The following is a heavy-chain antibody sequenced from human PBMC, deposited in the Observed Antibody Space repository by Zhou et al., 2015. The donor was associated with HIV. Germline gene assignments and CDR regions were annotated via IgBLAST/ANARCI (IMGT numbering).Heavy chain of an antibody. CDR2: ITGASNT. CDR3: AKDPNGDYIGAFDN. Sequence: EVQLLESGGTLVQPGGSLRLSCSASGFTFPNFAMTWVRQAPGKGLEWVSSITGASNTFYADSVKGRFTISRDNSNNILYLHLNSLRAEDTALYHCAKDPNGDYIGAFDNWGQGTMVTVSS. J-gene: IGHJ3*02. CDR1: GFTFPNFA. D-gene: IGHD4-17*01. V-gene: IGHV3-23*01.